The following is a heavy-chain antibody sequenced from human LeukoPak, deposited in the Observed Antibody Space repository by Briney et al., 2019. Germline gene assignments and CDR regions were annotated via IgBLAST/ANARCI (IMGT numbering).Heavy chain of an antibody. J-gene: IGHJ4*02. V-gene: IGHV3-48*03. CDR3: ARDKGSYYPFDY. Sequence: GGSLRLSCAASGFSLSNYEMNWVRQAPGKGLEWVSYISTSGSTTYYADSVKGRFTISRDNAKNSLYLQMNSLRAEATAVYYGARDKGSYYPFDYWGQGTVVTVTS. D-gene: IGHD3-10*01. CDR1: GFSLSNYE. CDR2: ISTSGSTT.